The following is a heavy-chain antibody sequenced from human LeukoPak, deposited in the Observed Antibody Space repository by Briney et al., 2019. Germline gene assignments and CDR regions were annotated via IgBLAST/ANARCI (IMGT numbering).Heavy chain of an antibody. J-gene: IGHJ6*02. D-gene: IGHD6-13*01. CDR2: ISAYNGNT. V-gene: IGHV1-18*01. Sequence: GASVKVSYKASGYTFNGYGISWERQAPGQGLEWMGWISAYNGNTNYAQKLQGRVTMTTDTSTSTAYMELRSLRSDDTAVYYCSRDGLGTAACTWYYYYGMDVWGQGTTVTVSS. CDR3: SRDGLGTAACTWYYYYGMDV. CDR1: GYTFNGYG.